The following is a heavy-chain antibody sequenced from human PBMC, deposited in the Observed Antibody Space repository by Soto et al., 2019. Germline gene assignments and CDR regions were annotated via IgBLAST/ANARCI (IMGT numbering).Heavy chain of an antibody. J-gene: IGHJ6*02. CDR2: ILYGGTTE. Sequence: QVQLVESGGGVVQPGRSLRLSCAASGFTFRDYGMHWVRQAPGKGLEWVAVILYGGTTEYYADSVRGRFTISRDNSKATLFLQLSSLRPDDTALYYGARGGTYGLDVWGQGTAVTVSS. V-gene: IGHV3-30*03. D-gene: IGHD5-12*01. CDR1: GFTFRDYG. CDR3: ARGGTYGLDV.